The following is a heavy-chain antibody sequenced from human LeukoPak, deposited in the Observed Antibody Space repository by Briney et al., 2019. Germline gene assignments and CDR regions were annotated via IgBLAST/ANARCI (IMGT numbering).Heavy chain of an antibody. CDR1: GGSISSSSSY. J-gene: IGHJ4*02. Sequence: SETLSLTCTVSGGSISSSSSYWGWIRQPPGKGLEWIGSIYYSGSTYYNPSLKSRVTISVDTSKNQFSLKLSSVTAADTAVYYCASYFSITMIVVHHFDYWGQGTLVTVSS. CDR3: ASYFSITMIVVHHFDY. CDR2: IYYSGST. D-gene: IGHD3-22*01. V-gene: IGHV4-39*01.